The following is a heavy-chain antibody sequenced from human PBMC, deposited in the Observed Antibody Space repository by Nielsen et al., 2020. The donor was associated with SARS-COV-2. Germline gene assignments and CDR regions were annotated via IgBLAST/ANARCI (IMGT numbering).Heavy chain of an antibody. CDR3: AREYNWNDTLDYYMDV. J-gene: IGHJ6*03. CDR1: GFTFNIYA. Sequence: GESLKISCAASGFTFNIYAMAWVRRAPGRGLQWVTGVSASGGSTYYTDSVKGRFTISRDNAKNSLYLQMNSLRAEDTAVYYCAREYNWNDTLDYYMDVWGKGTTVTVSS. D-gene: IGHD1-1*01. CDR2: VSASGGST. V-gene: IGHV3-23*01.